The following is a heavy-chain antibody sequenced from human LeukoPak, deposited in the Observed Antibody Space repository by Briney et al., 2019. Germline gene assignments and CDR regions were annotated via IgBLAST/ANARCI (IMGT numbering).Heavy chain of an antibody. CDR3: ARDGNRIAARPGYYYYYMDV. V-gene: IGHV3-53*01. CDR2: IYSGGST. J-gene: IGHJ6*03. CDR1: GFTVSSNY. Sequence: PGGSLRLSCAVSGFTVSSNYMSWVRQAPGKGLEWVSVIYSGGSTYYADSVKGRFTISRDNSKNTLYLQMNSLRAEDTAVYYCARDGNRIAARPGYYYYYMDVWGKGTTVTVSS. D-gene: IGHD6-6*01.